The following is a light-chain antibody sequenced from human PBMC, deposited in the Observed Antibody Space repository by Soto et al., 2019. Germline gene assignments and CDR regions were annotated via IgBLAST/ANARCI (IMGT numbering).Light chain of an antibody. J-gene: IGKJ4*02. CDR1: QGISSY. V-gene: IGKV1-8*01. Sequence: AIRMTQSPSSFSASTGDRVTITCRASQGISSYLAWYQQKPGKAPKLLIYAASTLQSGVPSRFSGSGSGTDFTLTLSCLHAEDFATYYCQQYYSYPFTFGGGTKVEIK. CDR3: QQYYSYPFT. CDR2: AAS.